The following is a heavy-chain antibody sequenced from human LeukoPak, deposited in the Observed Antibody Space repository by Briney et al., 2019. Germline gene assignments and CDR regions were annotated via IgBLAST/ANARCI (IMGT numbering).Heavy chain of an antibody. CDR3: AKGAGNFDWSYHDY. V-gene: IGHV3-7*05. CDR2: IKQDGSEK. J-gene: IGHJ4*02. Sequence: TGGSLRLSCAASGFPFSRYWMSWVRQAPGKGLYWVANIKQDGSEKYYVDSVKGRFTISRDNAKNSLYLQMNSLRAEDTAVYYCAKGAGNFDWSYHDYWGQGTLVTVSS. CDR1: GFPFSRYW. D-gene: IGHD3-9*01.